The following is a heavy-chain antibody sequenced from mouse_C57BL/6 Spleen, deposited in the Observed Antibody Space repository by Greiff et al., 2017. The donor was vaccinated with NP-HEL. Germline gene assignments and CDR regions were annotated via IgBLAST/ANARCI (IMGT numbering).Heavy chain of an antibody. D-gene: IGHD1-1*01. V-gene: IGHV3-6*01. CDR2: ISYDGSN. J-gene: IGHJ4*01. CDR3: ARDRDYYGIAMDY. CDR1: GYSITSGYY. Sequence: EVKLMESGPGLVKPSQSLSLTCSVTGYSITSGYYWNWIRQFPGNKLEWMGYISYDGSNNYNPSLKNRISITRDTSKNQFFLKLNSVTTEDTATYYCARDRDYYGIAMDYWGQGTSVTVSS.